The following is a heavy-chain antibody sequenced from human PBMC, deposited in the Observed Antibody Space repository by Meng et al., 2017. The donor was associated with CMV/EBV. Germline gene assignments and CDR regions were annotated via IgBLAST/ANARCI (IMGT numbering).Heavy chain of an antibody. CDR3: ATTYYYGSGSYYTLDY. CDR1: GFTVSSNY. V-gene: IGHV3-53*01. Sequence: GGSLRLSCAASGFTVSSNYMSWVRQAPGKGLEWVSVIYSGGSTYYADAVKGRFTISRDNSKNTLYLQMNSRRAEDTAVYYCATTYYYGSGSYYTLDYWGQGTLVTVSS. D-gene: IGHD3-10*01. J-gene: IGHJ4*02. CDR2: IYSGGST.